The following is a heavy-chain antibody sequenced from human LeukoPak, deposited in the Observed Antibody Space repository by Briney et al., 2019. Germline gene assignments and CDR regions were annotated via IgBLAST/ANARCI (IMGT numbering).Heavy chain of an antibody. V-gene: IGHV4-38-2*02. CDR2: IYHSGST. Sequence: PSETLSLTCTVSGYSISSGYYWGWIRQPPGKGLEWIGSIYHSGSTYYNPSLKSRVTISVDTSKNQFSLKLSSVTAADTAVYYCARGVIASYGGEVGYNWFDPWGQGTLVTVSS. D-gene: IGHD4-23*01. CDR3: ARGVIASYGGEVGYNWFDP. J-gene: IGHJ5*02. CDR1: GYSISSGYY.